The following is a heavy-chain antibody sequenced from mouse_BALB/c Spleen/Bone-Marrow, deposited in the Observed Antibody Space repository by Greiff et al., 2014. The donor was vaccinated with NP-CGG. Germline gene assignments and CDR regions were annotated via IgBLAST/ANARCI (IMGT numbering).Heavy chain of an antibody. Sequence: VQLVESGPELVKPGASVKISCKASGYAFSSSWMNWVKQRPGQGLEWIGRIFPGDGDTYYNGKFKGKATLTADKSSSTAYMQLSSLTSVDPAVYFCARSDGYRAMDYWGQGTSVTVSS. D-gene: IGHD2-3*01. CDR1: GYAFSSSW. J-gene: IGHJ4*01. CDR2: IFPGDGDT. V-gene: IGHV1-82*01. CDR3: ARSDGYRAMDY.